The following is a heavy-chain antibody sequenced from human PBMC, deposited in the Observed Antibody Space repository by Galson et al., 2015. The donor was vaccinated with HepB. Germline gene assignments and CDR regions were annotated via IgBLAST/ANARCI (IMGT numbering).Heavy chain of an antibody. J-gene: IGHJ4*02. D-gene: IGHD2-15*01. CDR1: GFTFSSYG. V-gene: IGHV3-33*01. CDR3: ARSLVVVVAATGAIDY. Sequence: SLRLSCAASGFTFSSYGMHWVRQAPGKGLEWVAVIWYDGSNKYYADSVKGRFTISRDNSKNTLCLQMNSLRAEDTAVYYCARSLVVVVAATGAIDYWGQGTLVTVSS. CDR2: IWYDGSNK.